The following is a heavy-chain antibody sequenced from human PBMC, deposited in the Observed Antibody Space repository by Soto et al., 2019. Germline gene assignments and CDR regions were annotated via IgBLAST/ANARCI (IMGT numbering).Heavy chain of an antibody. CDR1: GFTFSSYW. CDR2: IKQDGSEK. CDR3: AREIRGSVAGLSHYFDY. D-gene: IGHD6-19*01. V-gene: IGHV3-7*01. Sequence: GGSLRLSCAASGFTFSSYWMSWVRQAPGKGLEWVANIKQDGSEKYYVDSVKGRFTISRDNAKNSLYLQMNSLRAEDTAVYYCAREIRGSVAGLSHYFDYWGQGTLVTVSS. J-gene: IGHJ4*02.